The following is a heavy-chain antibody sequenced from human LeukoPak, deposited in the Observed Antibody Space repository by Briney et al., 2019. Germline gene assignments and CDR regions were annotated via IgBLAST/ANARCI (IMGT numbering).Heavy chain of an antibody. J-gene: IGHJ4*02. CDR3: ARGPYCSSTSCYRSFDY. CDR2: IIPIFGTA. Sequence: GASVKVSCKASGGTFSSYAISWVRQAPGQGLEWMGGIIPIFGTANYAQKFQGRVTITTDESTSTAYMELSSLRSEDTAVYYCARGPYCSSTSCYRSFDYWGQGTLVIVSS. V-gene: IGHV1-69*05. D-gene: IGHD2-2*02. CDR1: GGTFSSYA.